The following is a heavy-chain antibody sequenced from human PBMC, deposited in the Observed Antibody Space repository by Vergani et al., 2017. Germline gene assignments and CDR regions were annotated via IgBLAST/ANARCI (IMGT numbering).Heavy chain of an antibody. CDR2: VDPEDGET. CDR3: ATPQTVTTGGMEV. J-gene: IGHJ6*02. V-gene: IGHV1-69-2*01. D-gene: IGHD4-17*01. CDR1: GYTFTDHY. Sequence: EVQLVQSGAAVKKPGTTVKVSCKVSGYTFTDHYMHWVKQAPGKGLEWMGLVDPEDGETIYAEKFKGRVTIAADTSTDTAHLELSSLRSEDTAVYYCATPQTVTTGGMEVWGQGP.